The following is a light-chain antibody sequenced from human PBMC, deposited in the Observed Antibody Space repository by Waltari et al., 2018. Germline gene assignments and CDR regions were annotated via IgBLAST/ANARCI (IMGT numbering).Light chain of an antibody. V-gene: IGLV2-11*01. CDR1: SSDVGGYDY. Sequence: QSALTQPRSVSGSPGQSVTISCTGTSSDVGGYDYVSWYQQHTGKAPKLMIYDVNKRPSGVPDRFSGSKSGNTASLTISGLQADDEAYYYCCSYAGSQTSVFGGGTKVTVL. J-gene: IGLJ2*01. CDR2: DVN. CDR3: CSYAGSQTSV.